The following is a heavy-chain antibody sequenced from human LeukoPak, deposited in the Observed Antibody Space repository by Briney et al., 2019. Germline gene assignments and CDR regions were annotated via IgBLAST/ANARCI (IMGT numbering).Heavy chain of an antibody. J-gene: IGHJ4*02. CDR1: GYTFTGYY. Sequence: ASVKVSCKASGYTFTGYYMHWVRQAPGQGLEWMGWINPNSGGTNYAQKFQGRVTMTRDTSISTAYMELSRLRADDTAFYFCARARGGYYPEYWGRGTLVTVSS. CDR2: INPNSGGT. V-gene: IGHV1-2*02. D-gene: IGHD1-26*01. CDR3: ARARGGYYPEY.